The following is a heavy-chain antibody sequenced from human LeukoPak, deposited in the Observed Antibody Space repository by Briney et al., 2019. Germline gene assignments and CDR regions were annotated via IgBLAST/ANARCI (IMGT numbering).Heavy chain of an antibody. J-gene: IGHJ4*02. V-gene: IGHV4-34*01. D-gene: IGHD6-13*01. CDR1: GGSFSGYY. CDR2: INHSGST. Sequence: PSETLSLTXAVYGGSFSGYYWSWIRQPPGKGLEWIGEINHSGSTNYNPSLKSRVTISVDTSKNQFSLKLSSVTAADTAVYYCARLSGIAAVWGQGTLVTVSS. CDR3: ARLSGIAAV.